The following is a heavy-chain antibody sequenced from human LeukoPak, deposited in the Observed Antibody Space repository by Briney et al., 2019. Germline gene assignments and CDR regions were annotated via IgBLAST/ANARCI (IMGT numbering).Heavy chain of an antibody. CDR1: GGSFSGYY. Sequence: SETLSLTCAIYGGSFSGYYWSWIRQPPGKGLEWSGEINHSGSTNSNSSLKSRVTISVEKSKNQFSLKLRSVTAADTAVYYCARLLYSAATGVVRAFDIWGQGTMVSVSS. CDR2: INHSGST. CDR3: ARLLYSAATGVVRAFDI. V-gene: IGHV4-34*01. D-gene: IGHD2-8*02. J-gene: IGHJ3*02.